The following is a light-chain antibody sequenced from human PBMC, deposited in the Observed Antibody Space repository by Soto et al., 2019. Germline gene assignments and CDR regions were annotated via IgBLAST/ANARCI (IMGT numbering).Light chain of an antibody. V-gene: IGKV2-30*01. CDR2: KVS. Sequence: DVVMTQSPLSLPVTLGQPASISCRSGQSLVYSDGNTYLTWFQRRPGLSPRRLIYKVSNRDSGVPDRFSGSGSATDFTLKISRVEAVDVGVYYCMQGSHWPYTFGQGTKLEIK. J-gene: IGKJ2*01. CDR3: MQGSHWPYT. CDR1: QSLVYSDGNTY.